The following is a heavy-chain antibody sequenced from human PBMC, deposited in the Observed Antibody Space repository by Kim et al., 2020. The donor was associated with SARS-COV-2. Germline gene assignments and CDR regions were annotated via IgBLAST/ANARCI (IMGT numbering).Heavy chain of an antibody. V-gene: IGHV1-18*01. J-gene: IGHJ6*02. CDR3: ARAPYSYGYYYYGMDV. D-gene: IGHD5-18*01. CDR1: GYTFTSYG. CDR2: ISAYNGNT. Sequence: ASVKVSCKASGYTFTSYGISWVRQAPGQGLEWMGWISAYNGNTNYAQKLQGRVTMTTDTSTSKAYMELRSLRSDDTAVYYCARAPYSYGYYYYGMDVRGQGTMVTVSS.